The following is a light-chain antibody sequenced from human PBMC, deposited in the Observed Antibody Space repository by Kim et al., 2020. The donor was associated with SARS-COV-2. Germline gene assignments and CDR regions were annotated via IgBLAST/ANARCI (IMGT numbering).Light chain of an antibody. J-gene: IGLJ1*01. CDR2: QDS. CDR3: QAWDSSTYV. V-gene: IGLV3-1*01. CDR1: KLGDKY. Sequence: SGSQRQTASITCSGDKLGDKYACWYQQKPGQSPVLVIYQDSKRPSGIPERFSGSNSGNTATLTISGTQAMDEADYYCQAWDSSTYVFGTGTKVTVL.